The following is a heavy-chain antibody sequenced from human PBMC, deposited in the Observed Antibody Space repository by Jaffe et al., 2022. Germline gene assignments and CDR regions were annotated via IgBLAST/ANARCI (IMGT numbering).Heavy chain of an antibody. CDR1: GGSISSGSYY. CDR2: IYTSGST. V-gene: IGHV4-61*02. CDR3: ARDRMVRGVIIFDY. J-gene: IGHJ4*02. Sequence: QVQLQESGPGLVKPSQTLSLTCTVSGGSISSGSYYWSWIRQPAGKGLEWIGRIYTSGSTNYNPSLKSRVTISVDTSKNQFSLKLSSVTAADTAVYYCARDRMVRGVIIFDYWGQGTLVTVSS. D-gene: IGHD3-10*01.